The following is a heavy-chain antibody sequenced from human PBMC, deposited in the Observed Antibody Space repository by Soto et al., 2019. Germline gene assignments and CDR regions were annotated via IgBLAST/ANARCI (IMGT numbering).Heavy chain of an antibody. V-gene: IGHV1-2*04. CDR3: ARAPHFGGLDYYYYGMDV. D-gene: IGHD3-9*01. Sequence: ASVKVSCKASGYTFTGYYMHWVRQAPGQGLEWMGWINPNSGGTNYAQKFQGWVTMTRDTSISTAYMELSRLRSDDTAVYYCARAPHFGGLDYYYYGMDVWGQGTTVTVSS. CDR2: INPNSGGT. J-gene: IGHJ6*02. CDR1: GYTFTGYY.